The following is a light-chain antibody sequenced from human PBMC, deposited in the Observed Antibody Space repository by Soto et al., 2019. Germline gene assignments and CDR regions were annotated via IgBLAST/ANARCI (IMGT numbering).Light chain of an antibody. CDR1: SSDVGGYNY. CDR3: SSYTSSSIPYV. V-gene: IGLV2-14*01. Sequence: QSALTQPASVSGSPGQSITISCTGTSSDVGGYNYVSWYQQHPGKAPKLMIYDVSNRPSGVSNRFSGPKSGNTASLTISGLQAEDEADYYCSSYTSSSIPYVFGTGTKVTVL. CDR2: DVS. J-gene: IGLJ1*01.